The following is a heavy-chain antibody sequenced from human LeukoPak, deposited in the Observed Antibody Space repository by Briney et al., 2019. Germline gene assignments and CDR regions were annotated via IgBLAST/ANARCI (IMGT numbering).Heavy chain of an antibody. V-gene: IGHV3-7*01. D-gene: IGHD3-9*01. J-gene: IGHJ4*02. Sequence: GGSLRLSCAASGFTFSSYWMSWVRQAPGKGLEWVANLKQDGSEKYYVDSLKGRFTISRDNAKNSLFLQMNSLRAEDTAVYYCARAYYDILTGSLSIYYFDYWGQGTLVAVSS. CDR3: ARAYYDILTGSLSIYYFDY. CDR2: LKQDGSEK. CDR1: GFTFSSYW.